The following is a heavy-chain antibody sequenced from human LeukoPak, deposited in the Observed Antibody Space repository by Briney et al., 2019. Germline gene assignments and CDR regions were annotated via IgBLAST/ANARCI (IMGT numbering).Heavy chain of an antibody. CDR2: LHDDGITT. D-gene: IGHD4-11*01. Sequence: PGGSLRLSCAASGFTFSKYCFHWVRQAPGKGLVWVSRLHDDGITTNYADSVKGRFTISRDNAKNTVYLQMNSLRAEDTAVYYCVSGTYSKGDFWGQGTLVTVSS. CDR3: VSGTYSKGDF. V-gene: IGHV3-74*01. J-gene: IGHJ4*02. CDR1: GFTFSKYC.